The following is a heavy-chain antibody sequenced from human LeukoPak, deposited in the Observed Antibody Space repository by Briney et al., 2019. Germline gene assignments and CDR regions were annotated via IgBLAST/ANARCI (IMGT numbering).Heavy chain of an antibody. V-gene: IGHV3-23*01. CDR3: ATSGGSYWS. Sequence: GGSLRLSCAASGFSFSSYAMSWVRQAPGKGLEWVSGISGSDGSTYYADSVKGRFTISRENSKNTLYLQMNSLRAEDTAVYYCATSGGSYWSWGQGTLVTVSS. J-gene: IGHJ5*02. CDR2: ISGSDGST. CDR1: GFSFSSYA. D-gene: IGHD1-26*01.